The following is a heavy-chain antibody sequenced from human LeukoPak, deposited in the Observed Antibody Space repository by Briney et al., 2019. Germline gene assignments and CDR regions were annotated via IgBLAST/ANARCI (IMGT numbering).Heavy chain of an antibody. Sequence: SETLSLTCTVSGGSISSSGYYWGWIRQPPGKGLEWIGSIYYSGSTYYNPSLKSRVTISVDTSKNQFSLKLSSVTAADTAVYYCARPSDYGDYFDYWGQGTLVTVSS. V-gene: IGHV4-39*01. D-gene: IGHD4-17*01. CDR1: GGSISSSGYY. J-gene: IGHJ4*02. CDR3: ARPSDYGDYFDY. CDR2: IYYSGST.